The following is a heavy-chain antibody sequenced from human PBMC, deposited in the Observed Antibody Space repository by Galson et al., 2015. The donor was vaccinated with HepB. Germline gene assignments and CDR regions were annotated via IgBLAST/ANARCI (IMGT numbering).Heavy chain of an antibody. CDR3: GRSRAGSSWYAVDC. D-gene: IGHD6-13*01. V-gene: IGHV3-30*03. CDR2: ISNDGSFD. J-gene: IGHJ1*01. Sequence: SLRLSCAASGFTFSGYGMQWVRQAPGKGLEWVAVISNDGSFDYSADSVKGRFTISRDNSENTLFLLINSLRVEDSALYFCGRSRAGSSWYAVDCWGQGTLVTVSS. CDR1: GFTFSGYG.